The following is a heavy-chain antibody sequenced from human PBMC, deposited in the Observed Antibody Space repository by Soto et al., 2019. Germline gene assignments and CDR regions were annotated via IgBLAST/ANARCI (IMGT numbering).Heavy chain of an antibody. CDR2: MSHSGGT. CDR3: ARGERGTATTVVDAFDI. V-gene: IGHV4-34*01. Sequence: QVQLQQWGAGLLKPSETLSLTCAVYGGFVSSGSYYWSWIRQPPGKGLAWIGEMSHSGGTHFTPSFKSRVTISVDTSKNQFSLKMSSVTAADSALYYGARGERGTATTVVDAFDIWGPGTMVTVSS. J-gene: IGHJ3*02. D-gene: IGHD1-1*01. CDR1: GGFVSSGSYY.